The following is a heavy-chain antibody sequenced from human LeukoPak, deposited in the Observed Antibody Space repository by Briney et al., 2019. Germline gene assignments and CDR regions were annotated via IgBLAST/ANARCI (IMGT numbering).Heavy chain of an antibody. D-gene: IGHD3-3*01. Sequence: GGSLRLSCAASGFTFSNAWMSWVRQAPGKGLEWVGRIKSKTDGGTTDDAAPVKGRFTISRDDSKNTLYLQMNSLKTEDTAVYYCTTLTFTIFGVVYDLDAFDIWGQGTMVTVSS. CDR2: IKSKTDGGTT. J-gene: IGHJ3*02. CDR1: GFTFSNAW. V-gene: IGHV3-15*01. CDR3: TTLTFTIFGVVYDLDAFDI.